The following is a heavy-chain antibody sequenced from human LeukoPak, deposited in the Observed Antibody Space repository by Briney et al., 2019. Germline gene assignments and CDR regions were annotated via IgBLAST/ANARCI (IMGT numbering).Heavy chain of an antibody. Sequence: SETLSLTCTVSGGSISSYYWSWIRQPPGKGLEWIGYIYYSGSTNYNPSLKSRVTISVDTSKNQFSLKLSSVTAADTAVYYCARSSSGRYSSSYYNYWGQGTLVTVSS. CDR1: GGSISSYY. J-gene: IGHJ4*02. V-gene: IGHV4-59*01. CDR3: ARSSSGRYSSSYYNY. CDR2: IYYSGST. D-gene: IGHD6-13*01.